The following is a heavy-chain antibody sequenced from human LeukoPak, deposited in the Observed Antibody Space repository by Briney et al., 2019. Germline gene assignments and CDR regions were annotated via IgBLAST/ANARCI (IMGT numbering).Heavy chain of an antibody. CDR2: MNPNSGNT. CDR1: GGTFIRYA. CDR3: ARGQPYYYDSSGYRSYYYMDV. Sequence: ASVKVSCKASGGTFIRYAISGVRQAPGQGLEWMGWMNPNSGNTGYAQKFQGRVTMTRNTSISTAYMELSSLRSEDTAVYYCARGQPYYYDSSGYRSYYYMDVWGKGTTVTISS. D-gene: IGHD3-22*01. J-gene: IGHJ6*03. V-gene: IGHV1-8*01.